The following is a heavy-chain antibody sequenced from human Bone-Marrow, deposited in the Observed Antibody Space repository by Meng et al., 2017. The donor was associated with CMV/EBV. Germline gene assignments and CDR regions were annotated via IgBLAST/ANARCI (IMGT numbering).Heavy chain of an antibody. V-gene: IGHV1-46*01. D-gene: IGHD3-10*01. J-gene: IGHJ5*02. CDR2: INPRGGST. CDR1: GYNFTSYS. CDR3: ARGFGELLHWFDP. Sequence: CKASGYNFTSYSMHWVRQAPGQGLEWMGTINPRGGSTSYAQKFQGRVTMTRDTSTSTVYMELSSLRSEDTAVYYCARGFGELLHWFDPWGQGTLVTVSS.